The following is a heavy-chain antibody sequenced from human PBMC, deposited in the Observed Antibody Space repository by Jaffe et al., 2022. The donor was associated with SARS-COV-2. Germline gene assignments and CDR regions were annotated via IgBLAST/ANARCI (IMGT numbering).Heavy chain of an antibody. Sequence: QVQLVQSGAEVKKPGASVKVSCKASGYTFTGYYMHWVRQAPGQGLEWMGRINPNSGGTNYAQKFQGRVTMTRDTSISTAYMELSRLRSDDTAVYYCARVDGWELPPHLNDYYYGMDVWGQGTTVTVSS. D-gene: IGHD1-26*01. CDR2: INPNSGGT. CDR1: GYTFTGYY. J-gene: IGHJ6*02. V-gene: IGHV1-2*06. CDR3: ARVDGWELPPHLNDYYYGMDV.